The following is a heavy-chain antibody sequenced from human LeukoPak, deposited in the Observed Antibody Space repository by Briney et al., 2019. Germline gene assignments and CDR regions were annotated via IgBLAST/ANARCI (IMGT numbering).Heavy chain of an antibody. CDR3: ARDEYAGGAFDI. Sequence: SETLSLTCTVSGGSISSYYWSWIRQPPGKGLEWIGYIYYSGSTNYNPSLKSRVTISVDTSKNQFSLKLSSVTAADTAVYYCARDEYAGGAFDIWGQGTMVTVSS. J-gene: IGHJ3*02. CDR2: IYYSGST. D-gene: IGHD2-2*01. CDR1: GGSISSYY. V-gene: IGHV4-59*01.